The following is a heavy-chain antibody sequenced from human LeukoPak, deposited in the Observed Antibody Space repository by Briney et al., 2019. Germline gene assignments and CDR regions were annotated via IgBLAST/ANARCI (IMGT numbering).Heavy chain of an antibody. Sequence: GGSLRLSCAASGFTVSSNYMNWVRQAPGKGLEWVSLIYSGGSTYYADSVKGRFTTSRDNSKNTLCLQMNSLRAEDTAVYYCARRAGAYSHPYDYWGQGTLVTVSS. CDR1: GFTVSSNY. J-gene: IGHJ4*02. CDR3: ARRAGAYSHPYDY. CDR2: IYSGGST. V-gene: IGHV3-66*04. D-gene: IGHD4/OR15-4a*01.